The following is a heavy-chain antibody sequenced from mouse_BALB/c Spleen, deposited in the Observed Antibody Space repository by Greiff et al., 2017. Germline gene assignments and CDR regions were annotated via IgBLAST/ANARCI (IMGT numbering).Heavy chain of an antibody. V-gene: IGHV2-9-2*01. Sequence: VKLVESGPGLVAPSQTLSITCTVSGFSLTSYDISWIRQPPGKGLEWLGVIWTGGGTNYNSAFMSRLSISKDNSKSQVFLKMNSLQTDDTAIYYCVRERSTVAYAMDYWGQGTSVTVSA. J-gene: IGHJ4*01. D-gene: IGHD1-1*01. CDR2: IWTGGGT. CDR3: VRERSTVAYAMDY. CDR1: GFSLTSYD.